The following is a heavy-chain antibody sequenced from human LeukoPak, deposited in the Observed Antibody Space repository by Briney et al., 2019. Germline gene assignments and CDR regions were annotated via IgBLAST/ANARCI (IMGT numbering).Heavy chain of an antibody. V-gene: IGHV4-31*03. J-gene: IGHJ4*02. D-gene: IGHD3-10*01. CDR2: THHTGNT. CDR3: ATYGGVRGLSFDY. CDR1: VASICRNDQY. Sequence: SDTQSLPCSLSVASICRNDQYCSWSPRHPAKGVEWFGNTHHTGNTYYNPSLKSRLTQSVHTSSNQFSLKLSSLPAADTPVYCATYGGVRGLSFDYWGQGTLVTVSS.